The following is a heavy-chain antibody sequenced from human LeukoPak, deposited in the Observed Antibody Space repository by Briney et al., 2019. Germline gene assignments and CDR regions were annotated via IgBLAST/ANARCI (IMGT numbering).Heavy chain of an antibody. CDR2: IYTSGST. CDR1: GGSISSYY. J-gene: IGHJ4*02. V-gene: IGHV4-4*09. Sequence: PSETLSLTCTVSGGSISSYYWSWIRQPPGKGLEWIGYIYTSGSTNYNPSLKSRVTISVDTSKNQFSLKLSSVTAADTAVYYCARGRGYSYGTRSYYFDYWGQGTLVTVSS. D-gene: IGHD5-18*01. CDR3: ARGRGYSYGTRSYYFDY.